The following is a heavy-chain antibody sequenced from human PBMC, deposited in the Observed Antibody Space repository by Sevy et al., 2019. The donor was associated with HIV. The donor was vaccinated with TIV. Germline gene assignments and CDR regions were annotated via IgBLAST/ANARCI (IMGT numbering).Heavy chain of an antibody. CDR1: GFTFRSYW. Sequence: GGSLRLSCAVSGFTFRSYWMSWVRQAPGKGLEWVAHIKVDGSEKYHVDSVKGRFTISRDNAKNSLYLQMNSLRAEDTAVYYCARVGDGYNPFDYWGQGTLVTVSS. CDR3: ARVGDGYNPFDY. J-gene: IGHJ4*02. D-gene: IGHD5-12*01. CDR2: IKVDGSEK. V-gene: IGHV3-7*01.